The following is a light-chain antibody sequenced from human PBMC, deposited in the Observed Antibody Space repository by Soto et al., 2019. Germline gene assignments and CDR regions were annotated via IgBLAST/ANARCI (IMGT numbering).Light chain of an antibody. V-gene: IGKV3-20*01. J-gene: IGKJ1*01. CDR1: QSVSNNY. Sequence: EIVLTQSPGTLSLSPGERATVSYRASQSVSNNYLAWYQQKPGQAPRRLIFGASGRATGIPDRFSGSGSGTYFTLTISRLEPEDFAVYYCQQYGTSPTFGQGTKVEIK. CDR2: GAS. CDR3: QQYGTSPT.